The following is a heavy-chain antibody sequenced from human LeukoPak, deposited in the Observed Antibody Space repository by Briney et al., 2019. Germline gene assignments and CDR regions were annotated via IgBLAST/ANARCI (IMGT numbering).Heavy chain of an antibody. CDR1: GGSVSSGSYY. D-gene: IGHD6-19*01. CDR3: ARLIIAVAGGFDY. Sequence: SETLSLTCTVSGGSVSSGSYYWSWIRQPPGKGLEWIGYIYYSGSTNYNPSLKSRVTISVDTSKNQSSLKLSSVTAADTAVYYCARLIIAVAGGFDYWGQGTLVTVSS. CDR2: IYYSGST. J-gene: IGHJ4*02. V-gene: IGHV4-61*01.